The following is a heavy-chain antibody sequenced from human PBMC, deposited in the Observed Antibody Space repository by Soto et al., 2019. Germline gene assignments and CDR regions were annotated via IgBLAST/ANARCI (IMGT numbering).Heavy chain of an antibody. CDR2: IDSSGGT. Sequence: QVQLQESGPGLVKPSETLSLTCPVSDDSSSSYKWSWLRQPPGRRLEWIGYIDSSGGTSYNPSRQSRVTISGDTSTKQCALKLSSVTAADTAGYYCGRQGVGRLHGLVDVWGQGTTVTVSS. V-gene: IGHV4-59*08. D-gene: IGHD4-4*01. CDR1: DDSSSSYK. CDR3: GRQGVGRLHGLVDV. J-gene: IGHJ6*02.